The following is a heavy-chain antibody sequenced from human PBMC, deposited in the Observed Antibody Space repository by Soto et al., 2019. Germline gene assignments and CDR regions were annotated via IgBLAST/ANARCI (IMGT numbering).Heavy chain of an antibody. CDR3: ARNDYSDRAFDL. CDR1: GGSVGSGAYY. D-gene: IGHD3-22*01. Sequence: SETLSLTCIVSGGSVGSGAYYWSWIRQPPGNALEWIGYIQYSGDTNYNSSLNSLVTISVDMSRNRFSLKLTSVTAADTAFYYCARNDYSDRAFDLWGQGTMVT. CDR2: IQYSGDT. J-gene: IGHJ3*01. V-gene: IGHV4-61*08.